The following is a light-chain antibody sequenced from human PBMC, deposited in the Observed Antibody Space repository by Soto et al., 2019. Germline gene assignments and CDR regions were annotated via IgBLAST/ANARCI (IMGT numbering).Light chain of an antibody. CDR2: AAS. CDR3: LQYNSYPID. Sequence: DTQMTQSPSSLSASVGDRVTITCRASQDIRNELGWYPHKPGTAPKSLIYAASTLQSAVPSRFGGDRSGTEYTLTSSSLQPDGFAAYYCLQYNSYPIDFGGRTKVEIK. CDR1: QDIRNE. V-gene: IGKV1-17*01. J-gene: IGKJ4*01.